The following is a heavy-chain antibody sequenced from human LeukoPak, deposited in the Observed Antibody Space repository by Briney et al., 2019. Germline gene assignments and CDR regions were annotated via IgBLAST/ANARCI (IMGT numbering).Heavy chain of an antibody. CDR3: ARGFPHAFDI. CDR2: MNPNSGNT. CDR1: GCTFTSYE. V-gene: IGHV1-8*01. Sequence: ASVKVSCKASGCTFTSYEINWVRQATGQGLEWMGWMNPNSGNTGYAQKFQGRVTMARNTSISTAYMELSSLRSEDTAVYYCARGFPHAFDIWGQGTMVTVSS. J-gene: IGHJ3*02.